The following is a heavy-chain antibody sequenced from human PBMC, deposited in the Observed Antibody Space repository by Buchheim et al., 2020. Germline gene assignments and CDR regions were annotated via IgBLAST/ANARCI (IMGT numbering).Heavy chain of an antibody. V-gene: IGHV4-39*01. CDR2: INYIGTA. CDR3: ARLATSVTTGNWFDT. Sequence: QLQLQESGPRLVQPSETLSLGCDVSGGSMRSSGYFWVWVRQSPEKGLQWIGSINYIGTAYYNTSLKSRVTMSIDTSKNQFFLRLRSVTAADTAVFYCARLATSVTTGNWFDTWGQGT. CDR1: GGSMRSSGYF. D-gene: IGHD1-14*01. J-gene: IGHJ5*02.